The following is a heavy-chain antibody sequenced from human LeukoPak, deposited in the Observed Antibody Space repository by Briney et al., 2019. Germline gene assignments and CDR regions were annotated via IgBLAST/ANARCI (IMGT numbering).Heavy chain of an antibody. D-gene: IGHD3-22*01. Sequence: RGSLRLSCAASGFTFSSYAMSWVRQAPGKGLEWVSAISGSGGSTYYADSAKGRFTISRDNSKNTLYLQMNSLRAEDTAVYYCAREVHYYDSSGYYSRVDAFNIWGQGTMVTVSS. V-gene: IGHV3-23*01. CDR2: ISGSGGST. J-gene: IGHJ3*02. CDR3: AREVHYYDSSGYYSRVDAFNI. CDR1: GFTFSSYA.